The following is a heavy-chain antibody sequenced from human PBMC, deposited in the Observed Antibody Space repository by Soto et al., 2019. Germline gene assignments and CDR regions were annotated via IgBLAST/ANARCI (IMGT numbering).Heavy chain of an antibody. CDR2: IIPILGIA. CDR3: ARDGNSGRYEKYHDLVYFDY. J-gene: IGHJ4*02. Sequence: SVKVSCKASGGTFSSYTISWVRQAPGQGLEWMGRIIPILGIANYAQKFQGRVTITADKSTSTAYMELSSLRSEDTAVYYCARDGNSGRYEKYHDLVYFDYWGQGTLVTVSS. CDR1: GGTFSSYT. D-gene: IGHD6-19*01. V-gene: IGHV1-69*04.